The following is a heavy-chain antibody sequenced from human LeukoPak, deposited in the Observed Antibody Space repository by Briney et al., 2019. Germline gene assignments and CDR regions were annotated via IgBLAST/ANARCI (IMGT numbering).Heavy chain of an antibody. CDR1: GGSFSGYY. Sequence: SETLSLTCAVYGGSFSGYYWSWIRQPPGKGLEWIGEINHSGSTNYNPSLKSRVSISVDTSKNQFSLKLSSVTAADTAVYYCARTDYTNWFDPWGQGTLVTVSS. D-gene: IGHD2-2*02. V-gene: IGHV4-34*01. CDR2: INHSGST. CDR3: ARTDYTNWFDP. J-gene: IGHJ5*02.